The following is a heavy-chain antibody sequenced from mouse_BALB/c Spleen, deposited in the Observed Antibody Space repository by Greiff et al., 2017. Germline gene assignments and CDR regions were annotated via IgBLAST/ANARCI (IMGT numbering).Heavy chain of an antibody. J-gene: IGHJ2*01. D-gene: IGHD1-1*02. CDR2: IYPGDGDT. V-gene: IGHV1-80*01. CDR3: ARWGGPHDY. CDR1: GYAFSSYW. Sequence: QVHVKQSGAELVRPGSSVKISCKASGYAFSSYWMNWVKQRPGQGLEWIGQIYPGDGDTNYNGKFKGKATLTADKSSSTAYMQLSSLTSEDSAVYFCARWGGPHDYWGQGTTLTVSS.